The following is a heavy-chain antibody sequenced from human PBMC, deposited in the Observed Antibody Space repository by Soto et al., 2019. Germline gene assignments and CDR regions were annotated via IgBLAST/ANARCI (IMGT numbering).Heavy chain of an antibody. J-gene: IGHJ4*02. V-gene: IGHV4-59*01. CDR1: GGSISSYY. D-gene: IGHD3-10*01. Sequence: SETLSLTCTVSGGSISSYYWSWIRQPPGKGLEWIGYIYYSGSTNYNPSLKSRVTISVDTSKNQFSLKLSSVTAADTAVYYCASYGSGSYYISYWGQGTLVTVSS. CDR3: ASYGSGSYYISY. CDR2: IYYSGST.